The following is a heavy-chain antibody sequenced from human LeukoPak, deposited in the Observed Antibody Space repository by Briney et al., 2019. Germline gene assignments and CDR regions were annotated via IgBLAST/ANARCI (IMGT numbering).Heavy chain of an antibody. CDR1: GYRFSNYW. J-gene: IGHJ4*02. Sequence: GESLKISCQGSGYRFSNYWIVWVRQMPGKGLEWMGIIYPGDSDTRYSPSFQGQVTISADRSVNTAYLQWSSLKASDTAMYYCARLLRSQLLPLLLYWGQGTLVTVSS. D-gene: IGHD1-1*01. V-gene: IGHV5-51*01. CDR2: IYPGDSDT. CDR3: ARLLRSQLLPLLLY.